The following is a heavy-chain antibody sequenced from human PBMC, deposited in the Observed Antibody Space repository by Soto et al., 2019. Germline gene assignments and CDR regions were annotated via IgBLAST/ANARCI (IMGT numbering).Heavy chain of an antibody. CDR1: GYTFFTYD. Sequence: GASVKVSCKASGYTFFTYDISWVRQAPGQGLEWMGWTSTYSGDTKYAQKLQGRVTMTTDTSTTTAYLELRSLRSDDTAVYYCARHHGPTTSENWFDPWGQGTLVTVSS. D-gene: IGHD5-12*01. CDR3: ARHHGPTTSENWFDP. J-gene: IGHJ5*02. V-gene: IGHV1-18*01. CDR2: TSTYSGDT.